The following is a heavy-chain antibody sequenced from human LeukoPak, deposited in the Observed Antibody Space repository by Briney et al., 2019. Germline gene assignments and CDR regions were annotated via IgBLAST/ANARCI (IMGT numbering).Heavy chain of an antibody. CDR2: IYHSGST. Sequence: PSDTLSLTCAVSGYSISSGYYWGWIRQPPGKGLEWIGSIYHSGSTYYNPSLKSRVTISVDTSKNQFSLKLSSVTAADTAVYYCARAHIVVVVAATLCFAYWGQGTLVTVSS. D-gene: IGHD2-15*01. J-gene: IGHJ4*02. CDR1: GYSISSGYY. V-gene: IGHV4-38-2*01. CDR3: ARAHIVVVVAATLCFAY.